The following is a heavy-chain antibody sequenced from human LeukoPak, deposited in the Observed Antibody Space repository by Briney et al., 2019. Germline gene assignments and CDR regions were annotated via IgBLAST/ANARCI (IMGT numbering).Heavy chain of an antibody. Sequence: NPSETLSLTCAVSGGSISSSNWWSWVRQPPGKGLEWIGEIYHSGSTNYNPSLKSRDTISVDKSKNQFSLKLSSVTAADTAVYYCARGTAAGRPMDYWGQGTLVTVSS. V-gene: IGHV4-4*02. CDR3: ARGTAAGRPMDY. CDR1: GGSISSSNW. CDR2: IYHSGST. D-gene: IGHD6-13*01. J-gene: IGHJ4*02.